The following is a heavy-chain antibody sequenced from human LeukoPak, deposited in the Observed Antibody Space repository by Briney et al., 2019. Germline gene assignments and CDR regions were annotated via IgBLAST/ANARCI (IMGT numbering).Heavy chain of an antibody. J-gene: IGHJ4*02. CDR3: ARDNYDSSGYYFD. D-gene: IGHD3-22*01. V-gene: IGHV3-30-3*01. CDR2: ISYDGNNK. CDR1: GLTFSDYY. Sequence: GGSLRLSCAASGLTFSDYYMSWIRQAPGKGLEWVAVISYDGNNKYYADSVKGRFTISRDNAKNSLYLQMNSLRAEDTAVYYCARDNYDSSGYYFDWGQGTLVTVSS.